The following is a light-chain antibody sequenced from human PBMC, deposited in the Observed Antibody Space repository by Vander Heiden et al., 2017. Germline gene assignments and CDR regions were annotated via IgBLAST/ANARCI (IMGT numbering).Light chain of an antibody. CDR1: QSIVIY. V-gene: IGKV1-39*01. J-gene: IGKJ2*01. CDR3: QQNDSNRSFT. CDR2: AAS. Sequence: ENQMTQSPSSLSAYVGDTVTITCRASQSIVIYLNWYQQKPARAPKLLIYAASSRQSGVPSRFSGSGYGTDFTLTISSRQPEDFAAYYCQQNDSNRSFTFGRGTKVEIK.